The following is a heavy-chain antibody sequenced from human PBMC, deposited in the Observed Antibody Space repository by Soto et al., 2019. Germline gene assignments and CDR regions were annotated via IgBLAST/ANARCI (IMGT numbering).Heavy chain of an antibody. V-gene: IGHV4-59*08. Sequence: SETLSLTCTVSGGSISSYYWSWIRQPPGKGLEWIGYIYYSGSTNYNPSLKSRVTISVDTSKNQFSLNLSSVTAADTAVYYCARRYAIGWSSAPKALDFWGQGTMVT. CDR2: IYYSGST. CDR1: GGSISSYY. D-gene: IGHD6-19*01. J-gene: IGHJ3*01. CDR3: ARRYAIGWSSAPKALDF.